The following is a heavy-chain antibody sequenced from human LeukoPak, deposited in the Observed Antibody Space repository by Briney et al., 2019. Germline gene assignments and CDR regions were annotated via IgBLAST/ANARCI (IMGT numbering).Heavy chain of an antibody. CDR2: IYHSGST. V-gene: IGHV4-59*01. CDR3: ERVGGNASPIGN. Sequence: SETLSLTCTLSGGSISTYYWSWIRQPPGKGLEWIGYIYHSGSTNYNPSLKSRVTISVDTSKNQFSLKLSSVTAADTAVYYCERVGGNASPIGNWGEGALVTASS. CDR1: GGSISTYY. D-gene: IGHD4-23*01. J-gene: IGHJ4*02.